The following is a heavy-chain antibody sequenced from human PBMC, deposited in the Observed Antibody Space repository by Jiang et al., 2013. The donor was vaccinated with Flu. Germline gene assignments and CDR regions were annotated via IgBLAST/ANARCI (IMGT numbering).Heavy chain of an antibody. Sequence: VQLLESGGGLVQPGGSLRLSCAASGFTFSDHYMDWVRQAPGKGLEWVGRSRHKAKSYTTSYAASVKGRFTISRDDSKNSLYLQMNSLKTEDTAVYYCARAYKVGTTTSTFDIWGQGTMVTVSS. CDR2: SRHKAKSYTT. D-gene: IGHD1-26*01. CDR1: GFTFSDHY. CDR3: ARAYKVGTTTSTFDI. J-gene: IGHJ3*02. V-gene: IGHV3-72*01.